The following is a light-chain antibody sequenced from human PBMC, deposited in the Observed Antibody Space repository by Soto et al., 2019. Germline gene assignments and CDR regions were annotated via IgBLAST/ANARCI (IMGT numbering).Light chain of an antibody. CDR3: QQYDILPIT. J-gene: IGKJ5*01. Sequence: DIVMTQSPLSLPVTPGEPASLSCRSSQSLLHSNGYNYLDWYLQKPGQSPQLLIYLGSNRASGVPDRFSGSGSGTDFTLKISRVEAEDVGTYYCQQYDILPITFGRGTRLEIK. V-gene: IGKV2-28*01. CDR1: QSLLHSNGYNY. CDR2: LGS.